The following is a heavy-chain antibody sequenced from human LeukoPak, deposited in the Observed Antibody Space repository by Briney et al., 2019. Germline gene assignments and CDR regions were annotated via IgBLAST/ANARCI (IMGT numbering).Heavy chain of an antibody. CDR1: GDSISSGDYY. J-gene: IGHJ5*02. CDR3: ARAGSDDYERENDNWFDP. V-gene: IGHV4-30-4*01. Sequence: SETLSLTCTVSGDSISSGDYYWSWIRQPPGKGLEYIGYIYYSGSTYYNPSLRSRVTMSVDTSKNQFSLKLSSVTAADTAVYYRARAGSDDYERENDNWFDPWGQGTLVTVSS. CDR2: IYYSGST. D-gene: IGHD4-17*01.